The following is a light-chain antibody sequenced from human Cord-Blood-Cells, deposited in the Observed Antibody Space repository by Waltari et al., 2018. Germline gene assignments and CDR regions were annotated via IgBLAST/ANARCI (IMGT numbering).Light chain of an antibody. Sequence: DIQMTQSTYTLSTSEGDRVTITCRASQSINSWLAWYQQKPGKAPKLLIYDASSLESGVPSRFSGSGSGTEFTLTISSLQPDDFATYYCQQYNSYSTFGQGTKVEIK. J-gene: IGKJ1*01. CDR3: QQYNSYST. V-gene: IGKV1-5*01. CDR2: DAS. CDR1: QSINSW.